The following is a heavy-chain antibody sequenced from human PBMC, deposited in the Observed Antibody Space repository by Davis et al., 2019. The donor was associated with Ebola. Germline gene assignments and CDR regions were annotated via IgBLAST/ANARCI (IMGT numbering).Heavy chain of an antibody. CDR2: ITPFNGNT. CDR3: ASQGSSGWNWFDP. Sequence: SVKVSCKASGYTFTSYAISWVRQAPGQALEWMGWITPFNGNTNYAQKFQDRVTITRDRSMSTAYMELSSLRSEDTAMYYCASQGSSGWNWFDPWGQGTLVTVSS. J-gene: IGHJ5*02. D-gene: IGHD6-19*01. V-gene: IGHV1-45*02. CDR1: GYTFTSYA.